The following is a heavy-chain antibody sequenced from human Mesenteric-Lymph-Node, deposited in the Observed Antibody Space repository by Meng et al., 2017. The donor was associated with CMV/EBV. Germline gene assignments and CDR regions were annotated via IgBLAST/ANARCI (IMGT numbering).Heavy chain of an antibody. CDR3: ARDPAGRRLEPPVY. CDR1: GFTFSSYW. D-gene: IGHD1-1*01. CDR2: INSDGSST. J-gene: IGHJ4*02. Sequence: LSLTCAASGFTFSSYWMHLVRQAPGKGLVWVSRINSDGSSTSYADSVKGRFTISRDNAKNTLYLQRNSLRAEDTAVYYCARDPAGRRLEPPVYWGQGTLVTVSS. V-gene: IGHV3-74*01.